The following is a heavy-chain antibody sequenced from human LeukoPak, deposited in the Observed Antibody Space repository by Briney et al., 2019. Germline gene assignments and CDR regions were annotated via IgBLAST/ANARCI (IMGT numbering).Heavy chain of an antibody. Sequence: GASVKVSCKASGGTFSSYAISWVRQAPGQGLEWMGIINPSGGSTSYAQKFQGRVTMTRDTSTSTVYMELSSLRSEDTAVYYCARVPGIAVAGVAFDYWGQGTLVTVSS. J-gene: IGHJ4*02. CDR2: INPSGGST. CDR1: GGTFSSYA. CDR3: ARVPGIAVAGVAFDY. D-gene: IGHD6-19*01. V-gene: IGHV1-46*01.